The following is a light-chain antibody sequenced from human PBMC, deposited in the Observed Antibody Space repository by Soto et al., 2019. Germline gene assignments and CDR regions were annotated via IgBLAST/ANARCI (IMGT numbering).Light chain of an antibody. V-gene: IGKV3-20*01. Sequence: EIVLTQSPGTLSLSPGERATLSCRASQSVSSSYLAWYQQKPGQAPRLLIYGASSRATGIPDRFSGSGSGTDFTLTTSRLEPEDFAVYYCQQYGSSFGGGTKVEIK. CDR1: QSVSSSY. CDR3: QQYGSS. CDR2: GAS. J-gene: IGKJ4*01.